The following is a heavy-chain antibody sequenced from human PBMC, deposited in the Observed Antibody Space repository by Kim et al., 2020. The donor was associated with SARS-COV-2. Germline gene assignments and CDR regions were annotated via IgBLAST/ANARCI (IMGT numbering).Heavy chain of an antibody. J-gene: IGHJ2*01. CDR2: IYYSGST. CDR3: ARDHREWLQYTANWYFDL. Sequence: SETLSLTCSVSGGSISSSDYYWGWIRQPPGKGLEWIATIYYSGSTYYNPSLKGRVTISVDTSKKQFSLRLSSVTAADTAVYYCARDHREWLQYTANWYFDLWGRGTLVTVSS. V-gene: IGHV4-39*07. CDR1: GGSISSSDYY. D-gene: IGHD3-3*01.